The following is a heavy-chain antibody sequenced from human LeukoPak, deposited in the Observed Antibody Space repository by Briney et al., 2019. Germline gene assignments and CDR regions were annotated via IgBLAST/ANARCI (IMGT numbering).Heavy chain of an antibody. V-gene: IGHV3-21*01. CDR1: GFTFTSYA. CDR2: ISSSTNYI. Sequence: GGSLRLSCAASGFTFTSYAIHWVRQAPGRGLEWVSSISSSTNYIYYGDSVKGRLTISRDNARNSVHLQMKSLRAEDTSIYYCARDPSDTSGNWYFDLWGRGTPVSVSS. D-gene: IGHD6-6*01. CDR3: ARDPSDTSGNWYFDL. J-gene: IGHJ2*01.